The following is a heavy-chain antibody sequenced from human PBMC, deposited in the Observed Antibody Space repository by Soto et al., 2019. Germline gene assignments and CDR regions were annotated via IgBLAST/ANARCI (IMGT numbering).Heavy chain of an antibody. J-gene: IGHJ4*02. CDR2: ISYDGSNK. CDR1: GFTFSSYG. V-gene: IGHV3-30*18. Sequence: GGSLRLSCAASGFTFSSYGMHWVRQAPGKGLEWVAVISYDGSNKYYADSVKGRFTISRDNSKNTLYLQMNSLRAEDTAVYYCAKDXGYYYDSSGYHPPYFDYWGQGTLVTVSS. CDR3: AKDXGYYYDSSGYHPPYFDY. D-gene: IGHD3-22*01.